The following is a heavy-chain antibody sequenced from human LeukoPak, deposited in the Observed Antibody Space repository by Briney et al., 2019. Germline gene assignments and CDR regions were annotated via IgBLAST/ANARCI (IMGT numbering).Heavy chain of an antibody. D-gene: IGHD1-7*01. CDR2: IYYSGST. Sequence: PSETLSLTCSVSGGSMNSYYWSWIRQSPGKGLEWIGYIYYSGSTNYNPSLKSRVTISVDTSKNQFSLKLSSVTAADTAVYYCARRDLITGTTDYWGQGILVTVSS. V-gene: IGHV4-59*08. CDR3: ARRDLITGTTDY. J-gene: IGHJ4*02. CDR1: GGSMNSYY.